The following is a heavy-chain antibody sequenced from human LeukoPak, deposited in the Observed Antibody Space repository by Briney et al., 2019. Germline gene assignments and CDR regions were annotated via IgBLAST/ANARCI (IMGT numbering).Heavy chain of an antibody. CDR2: IYYSGST. V-gene: IGHV4-59*08. Sequence: SETLSLTCTVSGGSISSYDWSWIRQPPGKGMEWIGYIYYSGSTNYNPSLKSRVTISVDTSKNQSSLKLSSVTAADTAVYYCARQRSTMDHAFDIWGQGTMVTVSS. J-gene: IGHJ3*02. CDR3: ARQRSTMDHAFDI. CDR1: GGSISSYD. D-gene: IGHD3-10*01.